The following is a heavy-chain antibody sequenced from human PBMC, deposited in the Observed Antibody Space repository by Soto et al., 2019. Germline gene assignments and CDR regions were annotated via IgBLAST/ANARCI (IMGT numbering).Heavy chain of an antibody. V-gene: IGHV4-34*01. D-gene: IGHD3-22*01. CDR3: ASSYGGRPDSSGYYYYFDY. CDR1: GGSFSGYY. Sequence: QVQLQQWGAGLLKPSETLSLTCAVYGGSFSGYYWSWIRQPPGKGLEWIGEINHSGRTNYNPSLIGRVTISVDSSNSQFSLKLSSVTAADTAVYSCASSYGGRPDSSGYYYYFDYWGQGPLVPVCS. CDR2: INHSGRT. J-gene: IGHJ4*02.